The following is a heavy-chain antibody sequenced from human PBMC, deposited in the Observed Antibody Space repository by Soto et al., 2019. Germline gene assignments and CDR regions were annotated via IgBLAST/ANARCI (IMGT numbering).Heavy chain of an antibody. Sequence: SETLSLTCTVSGCSISMYYWSWIRQPPGKGLEWIGYIYYSGSTNYNPSLKSRVTISVDTSKNQFSLKLSSVTVADTAVYYCARSWGYTFDYWGQGTLGIVSS. CDR2: IYYSGST. CDR1: GCSISMYY. D-gene: IGHD5-12*01. J-gene: IGHJ4*02. CDR3: ARSWGYTFDY. V-gene: IGHV4-59*08.